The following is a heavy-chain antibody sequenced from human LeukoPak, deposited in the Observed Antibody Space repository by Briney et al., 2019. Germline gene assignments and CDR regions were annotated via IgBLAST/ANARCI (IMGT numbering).Heavy chain of an antibody. D-gene: IGHD3-22*01. CDR3: AHEGYYQGYFDY. Sequence: SGPTLVKPTQTLTLTCTFSGFSLSTSGVGVGWIRQPPGKALEWLALIYWNDDKRYSPSLKSRLTITKDTSRNQVVLTMTNMDPVDTATYYCAHEGYYQGYFDYWGQGTLVTVSS. CDR1: GFSLSTSGVG. V-gene: IGHV2-5*01. J-gene: IGHJ4*02. CDR2: IYWNDDK.